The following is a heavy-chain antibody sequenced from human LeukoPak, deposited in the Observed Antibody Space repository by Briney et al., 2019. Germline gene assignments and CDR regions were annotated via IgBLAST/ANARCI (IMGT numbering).Heavy chain of an antibody. CDR2: MHYSGSA. CDR1: GGYINNPTYY. D-gene: IGHD3-16*01. J-gene: IGHJ4*02. CDR3: ALWGTWGYFDY. V-gene: IGHV4-39*01. Sequence: SETLSLTCSVSGGYINNPTYYWGWIRQPPGKGLEWIGSMHYSGSAYYNPSVKSRVTTSVDTSKKQFSLKLNSVTAADTAVYYCALWGTWGYFDYWGQGTLVTVS.